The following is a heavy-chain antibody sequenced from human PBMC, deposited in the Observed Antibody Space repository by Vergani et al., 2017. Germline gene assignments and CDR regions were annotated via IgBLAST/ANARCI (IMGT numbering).Heavy chain of an antibody. CDR2: IWYDGSNK. Sequence: VQLVESGGGVVQPGRSLRLSCAASGFTFSSYGMHWVRQAPGKGLEWVAVIWYDGSNKYYADSVKGRFTISRDNSKNTLYLQMNSLRAEDTAVYYCAKDGYSGYDSGAFDIWGQGTMVTVSS. CDR3: AKDGYSGYDSGAFDI. D-gene: IGHD5-12*01. J-gene: IGHJ3*02. CDR1: GFTFSSYG. V-gene: IGHV3-33*06.